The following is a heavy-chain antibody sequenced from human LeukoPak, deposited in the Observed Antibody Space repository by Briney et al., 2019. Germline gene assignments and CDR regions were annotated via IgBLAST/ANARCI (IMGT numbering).Heavy chain of an antibody. CDR2: IYYSGST. J-gene: IGHJ3*02. CDR1: GGSISSYY. Sequence: SSETLSLACTVYGGSISSYYWSWIRQPPGKGLEWIGYIYYSGSTNYNPSLKSRVTISVDTSKNQFSLKLSSVTAADTAVYYCARVYYPRAFDIWGQGTMVTVSS. CDR3: ARVYYPRAFDI. V-gene: IGHV4-59*01. D-gene: IGHD1-26*01.